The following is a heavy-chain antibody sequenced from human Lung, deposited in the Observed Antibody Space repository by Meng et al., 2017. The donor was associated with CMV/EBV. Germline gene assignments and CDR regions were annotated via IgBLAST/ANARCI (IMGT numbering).Heavy chain of an antibody. J-gene: IGHJ4*02. CDR3: ARHQNGGTYPLDY. CDR1: GGSINTYY. CDR2: NYYSGST. Sequence: QVEMQGAGPGRGRPSETLSLPGAVSGGSINTYYWRRIRQPPGKGLEWIGNNYYSGSTNYNPSLASRVTISVDSSKNQFSLKLSSVTAADTAVYYCARHQNGGTYPLDYWGQGTLVTVSS. D-gene: IGHD3-16*02. V-gene: IGHV4-59*08.